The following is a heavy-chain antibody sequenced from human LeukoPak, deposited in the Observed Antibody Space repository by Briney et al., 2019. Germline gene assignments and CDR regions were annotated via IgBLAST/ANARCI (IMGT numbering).Heavy chain of an antibody. V-gene: IGHV4-39*01. D-gene: IGHD5-24*01. J-gene: IGHJ4*02. Sequence: KTSETLSLTCTVPGGSISSSRYYWGWIRQPPGKGLEWIGSMYYSGSTYYNPSLKSRVTISVDTSKNQFSLKLSSVTAADTAVYYCASLRDGYNLDYWGQGTLVTVSS. CDR2: MYYSGST. CDR1: GGSISSSRYY. CDR3: ASLRDGYNLDY.